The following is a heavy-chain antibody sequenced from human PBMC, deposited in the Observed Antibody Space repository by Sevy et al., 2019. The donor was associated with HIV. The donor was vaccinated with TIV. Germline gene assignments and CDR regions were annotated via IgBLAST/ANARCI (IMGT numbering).Heavy chain of an antibody. CDR3: ARSGAWEFFDLGFDS. CDR2: VFSSGNT. V-gene: IGHV4-59*11. J-gene: IGHJ4*02. CDR1: GGSISGHH. D-gene: IGHD3-9*01. Sequence: SETLSLTCSVSGGSISGHHWSWIRRPPGKGLQWVGCVFSSGNTKYNPSLKSRVTISPDTSNSQFSLKLTSATTADTAVYYCARSGAWEFFDLGFDSWGQGTLVTASS.